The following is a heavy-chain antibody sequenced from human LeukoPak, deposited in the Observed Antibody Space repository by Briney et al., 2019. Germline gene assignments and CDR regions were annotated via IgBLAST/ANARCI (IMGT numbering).Heavy chain of an antibody. V-gene: IGHV1-69*04. CDR2: IIPILGIA. D-gene: IGHD6-19*01. J-gene: IGHJ6*02. Sequence: SVKVSCKASGGTFSSYAISWVRQAPGQGLEWMGRIIPILGIANYAQKFQGGVTITADKSTSTAYMELSSLRSEDTAVYYCAGVGQWLAYYYGMDVWGQGTTVTVSS. CDR3: AGVGQWLAYYYGMDV. CDR1: GGTFSSYA.